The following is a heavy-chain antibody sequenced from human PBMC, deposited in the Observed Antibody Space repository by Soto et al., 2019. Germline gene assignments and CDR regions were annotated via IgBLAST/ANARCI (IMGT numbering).Heavy chain of an antibody. V-gene: IGHV1-58*01. D-gene: IGHD3-3*01. Sequence: GASVKVSCKASGFTFRRSAVQWVRQARGQRPEWIGWIVVGSGNTNYAQKFQGRVTMTTDTSTSTAYIELRSLRSDDTAVYYCARDKPGTSYYDFWSGYYWLDYWGQGTLVTVSS. J-gene: IGHJ4*02. CDR1: GFTFRRSA. CDR3: ARDKPGTSYYDFWSGYYWLDY. CDR2: IVVGSGNT.